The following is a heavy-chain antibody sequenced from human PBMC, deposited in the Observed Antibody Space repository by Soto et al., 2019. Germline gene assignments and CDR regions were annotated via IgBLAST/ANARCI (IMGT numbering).Heavy chain of an antibody. CDR3: DRDRYPPYEYQLPRWGTAFDS. D-gene: IGHD2-2*01. CDR2: IWYDGSNK. CDR1: GFTFSSYG. J-gene: IGHJ4*02. V-gene: IGHV3-33*01. Sequence: QVQLVESGGGVVQPGRSLRLSCAASGFTFSSYGMHWVRQAPGKGLEWVAVIWYDGSNKYYADSVKGRFTISRDNSKNTLYLQMNSLRAEVTAVYYCDRDRYPPYEYQLPRWGTAFDSWGQGTLVTVSS.